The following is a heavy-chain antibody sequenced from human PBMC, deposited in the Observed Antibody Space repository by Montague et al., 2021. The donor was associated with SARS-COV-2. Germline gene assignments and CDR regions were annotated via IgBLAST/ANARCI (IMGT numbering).Heavy chain of an antibody. CDR2: IYYSGST. CDR3: ARLEAGDCSGGSCYIGWFDP. Sequence: SETLSLTCTVSGVSISSYYWSWIRQPPGEGLEWIGYIYYSGSTNYNPSLKSRVTISVDTSKNQFSLKLSSVTAADTAVYYCARLEAGDCSGGSCYIGWFDPWGQGTLVTVSS. J-gene: IGHJ5*02. V-gene: IGHV4-59*08. CDR1: GVSISSYY. D-gene: IGHD2-15*01.